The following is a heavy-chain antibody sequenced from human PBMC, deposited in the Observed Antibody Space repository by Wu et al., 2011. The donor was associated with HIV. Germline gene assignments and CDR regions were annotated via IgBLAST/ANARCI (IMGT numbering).Heavy chain of an antibody. Sequence: QVQLVQSGAEVKKPGASVKVSCKASGYTFSNYGIHWVRQAPGQGLEWMGWISAYNGDTSYAQKLQVRVTMTTDTSTSTAYMELRSLRSDDTAVYYCATSEGIGTGSGYWGQGTLVTVSS. CDR3: ATSEGIGTGSGY. CDR1: GYTFSNYG. D-gene: IGHD7-27*01. CDR2: ISAYNGDT. V-gene: IGHV1-18*01. J-gene: IGHJ4*02.